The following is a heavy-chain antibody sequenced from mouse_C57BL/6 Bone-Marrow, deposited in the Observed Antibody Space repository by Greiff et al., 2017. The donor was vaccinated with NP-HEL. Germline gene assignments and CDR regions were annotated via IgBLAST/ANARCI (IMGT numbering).Heavy chain of an antibody. V-gene: IGHV3-6*01. D-gene: IGHD2-3*01. CDR2: ISYDGSN. Sequence: ESGPGLVKPSQSLSLTCSVTGYSITSGYYWNWIRQFPGNKLEWMGYISYDGSNNYNPSLKNRISITRDTSKNQFFLKLNSVTTEDTATYYCARAPGDGYYGGYAMDYWGQGTSVTVSS. CDR1: GYSITSGYY. CDR3: ARAPGDGYYGGYAMDY. J-gene: IGHJ4*01.